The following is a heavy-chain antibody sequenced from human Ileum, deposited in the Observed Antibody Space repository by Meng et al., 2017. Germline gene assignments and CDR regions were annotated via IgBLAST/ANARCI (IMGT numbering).Heavy chain of an antibody. CDR3: ARGAIGTRPFDY. CDR2: IYHSGAF. V-gene: IGHV4-4*02. D-gene: IGHD2-21*01. CDR1: GDSISTNW. Sequence: QVQLGEWGPGLVKPSGTLSLTCAVSGDSISTNWWNWVRQPPGKGLEWIGEIYHSGAFNYNPSLRSRVTISVDKSKNQLSLKLGSLTAADTAVYYCARGAIGTRPFDYWGQGTLVTVSS. J-gene: IGHJ4*02.